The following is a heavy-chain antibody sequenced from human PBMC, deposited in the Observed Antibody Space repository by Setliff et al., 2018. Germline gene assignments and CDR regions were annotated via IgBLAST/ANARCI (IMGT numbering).Heavy chain of an antibody. V-gene: IGHV3-7*01. CDR1: GFTFSSYW. CDR3: ARGGEAVAGTLISLDY. J-gene: IGHJ4*02. D-gene: IGHD6-19*01. CDR2: VNQDGSDK. Sequence: PGGSLRLSCAASGFTFSSYWMSWVRQTPGKGLEWVANVNQDGSDKYYVGSVKGRFTISRDNAKNSLYLQMNSLRAEDTAVYYCARGGEAVAGTLISLDYWGQGTLVTVSS.